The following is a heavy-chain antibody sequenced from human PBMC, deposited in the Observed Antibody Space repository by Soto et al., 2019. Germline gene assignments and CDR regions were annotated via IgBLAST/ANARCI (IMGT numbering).Heavy chain of an antibody. V-gene: IGHV4-30-4*01. J-gene: IGHJ4*02. Sequence: QVQLQESGPGLVKPSQTLSLTCTVSGDSMSSGDYYWSWLRQPPGKGLEWIGYIYYSEITNYNPSLKSRVTLSADRSKNQFSLKLSSVTAADTAVYYCARQYGGYEYYFYYWGQGTLVTVSS. CDR3: ARQYGGYEYYFYY. D-gene: IGHD5-12*01. CDR1: GDSMSSGDYY. CDR2: IYYSEIT.